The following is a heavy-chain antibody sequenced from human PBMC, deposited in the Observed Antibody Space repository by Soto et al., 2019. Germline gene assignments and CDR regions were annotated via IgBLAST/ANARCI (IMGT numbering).Heavy chain of an antibody. CDR1: GGTFSSYT. J-gene: IGHJ2*01. Sequence: QVQLVQSGAEVKKPGSSVKVSCKASGGTFSSYTISWVRQAPGQGLEWMGRIIPILGIANYAQKFQGRVTITADKSTSTAYMELSSLRSEDTAVYYCARGYSSSSGRYFDLWGRGTLVTVSS. CDR3: ARGYSSSSGRYFDL. V-gene: IGHV1-69*02. D-gene: IGHD6-6*01. CDR2: IIPILGIA.